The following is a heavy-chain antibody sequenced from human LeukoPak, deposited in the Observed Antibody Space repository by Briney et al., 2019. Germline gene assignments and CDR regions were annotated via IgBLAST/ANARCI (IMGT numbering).Heavy chain of an antibody. J-gene: IGHJ6*02. D-gene: IGHD5-18*01. CDR3: TRGPIQLWLYYGMDV. CDR2: ISYDGSNK. CDR1: GFTFSSYA. Sequence: GGSLRLSCAASGFTFSSYAMHWVRQAPGKGLEWVAVISYDGSNKYYADSVKGRFTISRDNSKNTLYLQMNSLKTEGTAVYYCTRGPIQLWLYYGMDVWGQGTTVIVSS. V-gene: IGHV3-30-3*01.